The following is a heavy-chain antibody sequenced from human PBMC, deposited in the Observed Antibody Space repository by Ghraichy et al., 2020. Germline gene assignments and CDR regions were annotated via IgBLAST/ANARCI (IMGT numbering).Heavy chain of an antibody. D-gene: IGHD4-23*01. J-gene: IGHJ4*02. Sequence: SETLSLTCAVSGDSIGSRAYSWNWIRQPPGKGLEWIGYISHGGDTSYNPSLKSRVTVSVDRSKKQFSLRLSTVSAADTAVYYCARGHGGTFDHWGQGTLVTVAS. CDR2: ISHGGDT. CDR1: GDSIGSRAYS. V-gene: IGHV4-30-2*01. CDR3: ARGHGGTFDH.